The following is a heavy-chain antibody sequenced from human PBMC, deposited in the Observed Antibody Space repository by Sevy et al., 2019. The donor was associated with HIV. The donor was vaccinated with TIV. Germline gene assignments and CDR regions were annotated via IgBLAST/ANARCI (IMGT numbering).Heavy chain of an antibody. CDR3: VRGGWGSGYYYNEIDY. Sequence: GGSLRLSCSASRFTFSSYALHWVRQAPGKGLEYVSTISDNGGSTYYADSVKGRFTSSRDNSKNTLYLQMSSLRAEDTAVYYCVRGGWGSGYYYNEIDYWGQGTLVTVSS. V-gene: IGHV3-64D*06. D-gene: IGHD3-10*01. J-gene: IGHJ4*02. CDR1: RFTFSSYA. CDR2: ISDNGGST.